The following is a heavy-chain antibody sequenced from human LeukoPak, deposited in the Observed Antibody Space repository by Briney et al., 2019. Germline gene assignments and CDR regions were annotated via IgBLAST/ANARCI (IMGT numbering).Heavy chain of an antibody. J-gene: IGHJ4*02. CDR1: GFSFNSYW. D-gene: IGHD3-10*01. CDR3: TRGREGNYGLFDS. CDR2: ISNDGRST. Sequence: PGGSLRLSCAASGFSFNSYWMHWVRQAPGSGLVWVSRISNDGRSTSFADSVEGRFTISRDNAKNTLYLQMNSLSAEDTAVYYCTRGREGNYGLFDSWGQGTLVTVSS. V-gene: IGHV3-74*01.